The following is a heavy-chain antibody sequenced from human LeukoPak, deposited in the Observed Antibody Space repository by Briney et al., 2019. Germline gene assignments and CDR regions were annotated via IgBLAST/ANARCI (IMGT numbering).Heavy chain of an antibody. J-gene: IGHJ4*02. CDR3: TRVSDFWSGLHHDY. D-gene: IGHD3-3*01. V-gene: IGHV3-49*04. CDR2: IRSKAYGGTT. Sequence: GGSLRLSCTASGFTFGDYAMSWVRQAPGKGLEWVGFIRSKAYGGTTEYAASVKGGFTISRDDSKSIAYLQMNSLKTEDTAVYYCTRVSDFWSGLHHDYWGQGTLVTVSS. CDR1: GFTFGDYA.